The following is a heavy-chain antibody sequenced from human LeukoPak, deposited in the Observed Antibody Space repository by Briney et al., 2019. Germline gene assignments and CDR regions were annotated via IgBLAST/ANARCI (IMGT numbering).Heavy chain of an antibody. Sequence: GGSLRLSCAASGMAFSNYAMHWFRQAPGKGLEWVAVILYDGRNKYYADSVEGRFTISRDNSKNTLYLQMNSLRAEDTAVYCCAKDPRGLGSHYCGMDVWGQGTTVTVSS. J-gene: IGHJ6*02. CDR2: ILYDGRNK. CDR1: GMAFSNYA. CDR3: AKDPRGLGSHYCGMDV. V-gene: IGHV3-30*18. D-gene: IGHD3/OR15-3a*01.